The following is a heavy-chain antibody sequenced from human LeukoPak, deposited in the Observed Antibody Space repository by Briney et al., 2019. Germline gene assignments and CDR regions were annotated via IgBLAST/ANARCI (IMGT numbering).Heavy chain of an antibody. Sequence: GESLKISCKGSGYTFTSYWIGWVRQLPGKGLEWMGIIYPGESYTRYSPSFQGQVTISDDKSITTAYLQSSSLKASDTAMYYCAIQWGSGGYDYWGQGPLVTVSS. J-gene: IGHJ4*02. V-gene: IGHV5-51*01. CDR1: GYTFTSYW. D-gene: IGHD1-26*01. CDR3: AIQWGSGGYDY. CDR2: IYPGESYT.